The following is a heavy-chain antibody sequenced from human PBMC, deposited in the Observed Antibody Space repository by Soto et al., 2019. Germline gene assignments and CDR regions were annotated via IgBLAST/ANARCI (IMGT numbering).Heavy chain of an antibody. CDR1: GFTFSSYW. V-gene: IGHV3-7*01. Sequence: GGSLRLSFAASGFTFSSYWMSWVRQAPGKGLEWVANIKQDGSEKYYVDSVKGRFTISRGNAKNSLYLQMNSLRAEDTAVYYCARGGWNYVPPDAFDIWGQGTMVTVSS. D-gene: IGHD1-7*01. CDR3: ARGGWNYVPPDAFDI. CDR2: IKQDGSEK. J-gene: IGHJ3*02.